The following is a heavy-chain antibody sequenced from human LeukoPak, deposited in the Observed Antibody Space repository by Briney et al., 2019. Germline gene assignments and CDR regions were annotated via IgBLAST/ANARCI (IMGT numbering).Heavy chain of an antibody. CDR1: GYTFTSYY. V-gene: IGHV1-46*01. CDR3: AREREIPSAAMANSGVDY. CDR2: INPSGGST. Sequence: ASVKVSCKASGYTFTSYYMHWVRQAPGQGLEWMGIINPSGGSTSYAQKFQGRVTMTRDMSTSTVYMELSSLRSEDTAVYYCAREREIPSAAMANSGVDYWGQGTLVTVSS. J-gene: IGHJ4*02. D-gene: IGHD5-18*01.